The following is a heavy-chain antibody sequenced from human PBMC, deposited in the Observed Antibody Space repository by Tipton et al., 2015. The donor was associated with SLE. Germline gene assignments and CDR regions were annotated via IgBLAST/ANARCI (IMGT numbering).Heavy chain of an antibody. Sequence: TLSLTCAVYGGSFSGYYWNWIRQPPGKGLEWIGEINHSGSTNYNPSLKSRVTISVDTSKNQFSLKLSSVTAADTAVYYCARGTPFMEWERNYFDPWGQGTLVTVSS. D-gene: IGHD3-3*01. V-gene: IGHV4-34*01. CDR3: ARGTPFMEWERNYFDP. CDR2: INHSGST. J-gene: IGHJ5*02. CDR1: GGSFSGYY.